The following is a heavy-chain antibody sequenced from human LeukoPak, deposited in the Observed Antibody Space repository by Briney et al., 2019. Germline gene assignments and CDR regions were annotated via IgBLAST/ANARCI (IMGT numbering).Heavy chain of an antibody. CDR3: ARDRNYGDLDY. Sequence: ASVKVSCKASGYTFTGYYMHWVRQAPGQGLEWMGWINPNSGGTNYAQKFQGRVTMTRDTSISTAYMELSSLKSDDTAVYYCARDRNYGDLDYWGQGTLVTVSS. CDR2: INPNSGGT. J-gene: IGHJ4*02. D-gene: IGHD4-17*01. V-gene: IGHV1-2*02. CDR1: GYTFTGYY.